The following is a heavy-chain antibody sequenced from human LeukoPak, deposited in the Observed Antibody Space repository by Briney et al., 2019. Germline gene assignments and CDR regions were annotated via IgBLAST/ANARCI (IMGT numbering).Heavy chain of an antibody. V-gene: IGHV3-23*01. D-gene: IGHD2-2*02. Sequence: GGSLRLSCAASGFTFSSYAMSWVRQAPGKGLEWVSAISGSGGSTYYADSVKGRFTISRDNSKNTLYLQMNSLRAEDTAVYYCAKDRLDIVVVPAAIWGAFDIWGQGTMVTVSS. CDR3: AKDRLDIVVVPAAIWGAFDI. CDR1: GFTFSSYA. J-gene: IGHJ3*02. CDR2: ISGSGGST.